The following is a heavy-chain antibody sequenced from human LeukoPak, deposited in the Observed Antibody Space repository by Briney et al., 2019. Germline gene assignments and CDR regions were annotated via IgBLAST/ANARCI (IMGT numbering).Heavy chain of an antibody. CDR1: GFTFSSYG. D-gene: IGHD2-2*02. CDR3: ARGGHPLVYGNWFDP. J-gene: IGHJ5*02. CDR2: ISYDGSNR. V-gene: IGHV3-30*03. Sequence: GGSLRLSCAASGFTFSSYGMHWVRQAPGKGLEWVAVISYDGSNRYYGDSVKGRFTIYRDNSKNTLYLQMDSLRAEDTAVYSCARGGHPLVYGNWFDPWGQGTLVTVSS.